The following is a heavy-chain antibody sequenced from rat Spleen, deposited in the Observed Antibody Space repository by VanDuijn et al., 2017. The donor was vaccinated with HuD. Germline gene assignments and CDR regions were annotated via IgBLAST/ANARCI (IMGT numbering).Heavy chain of an antibody. CDR3: ARLGGG. J-gene: IGHJ2*01. Sequence: VQLVESGGGLVQPGRSLKVSCVASGFTFKNYWMGWVRQAPGKGLEWMGGIWGDGSTNYNSALKSRLNISRDTSKSQVFLKMTSLQTEDTAMYFCARLGGGWGQGVMVTVSS. V-gene: IGHV2-1*01. CDR2: IWGDGST. D-gene: IGHD4-6*01. CDR1: GFTFKNYW.